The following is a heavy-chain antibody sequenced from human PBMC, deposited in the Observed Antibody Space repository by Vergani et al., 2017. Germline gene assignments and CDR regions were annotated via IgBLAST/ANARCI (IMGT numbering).Heavy chain of an antibody. D-gene: IGHD5-18*01. CDR1: GFSFDDYG. CDR2: ILRETGSI. Sequence: EELLVESGGDLVQPGRSLRLSCAASGFSFDDYGMHWVRQVPGKGLEWVSGILRETGSIGYADSVRGRFTISRDNAKNTLYLQMSSLRVEDTAIYYCAELYGDDGYSPFWGQGTLVTVSS. J-gene: IGHJ4*02. V-gene: IGHV3-9*01. CDR3: AELYGDDGYSPF.